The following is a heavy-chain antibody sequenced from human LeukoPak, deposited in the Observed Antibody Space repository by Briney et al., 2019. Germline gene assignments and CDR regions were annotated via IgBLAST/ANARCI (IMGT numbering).Heavy chain of an antibody. Sequence: ASVKVSCKASGYTFTSYGISWVRQAPGQGLEWMGWISAYNGNTNYAQKLQGRVTMTTDTSTSTAYMELRSLRSDDTAVYYCARGVEYYVILTGYYPHAFDIWGQGTMVTVSS. CDR2: ISAYNGNT. CDR1: GYTFTSYG. CDR3: ARGVEYYVILTGYYPHAFDI. D-gene: IGHD3-9*01. J-gene: IGHJ3*02. V-gene: IGHV1-18*01.